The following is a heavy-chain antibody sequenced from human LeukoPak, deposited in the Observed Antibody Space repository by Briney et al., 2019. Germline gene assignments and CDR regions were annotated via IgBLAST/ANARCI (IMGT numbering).Heavy chain of an antibody. CDR3: VRGSYGAYDY. D-gene: IGHD4-17*01. CDR2: IKPDGSDT. V-gene: IGHV3-74*01. J-gene: IGHJ4*02. CDR1: GFTFTTHW. Sequence: GGSLRLSCGASGFTFTTHWIHWVRQAPGKGLVWVSRIKPDGSDTNYADSVKGRFTVSRDNAKYSLYLQMNSLRAEDTAVYYCVRGSYGAYDYWGQGSLVTVSS.